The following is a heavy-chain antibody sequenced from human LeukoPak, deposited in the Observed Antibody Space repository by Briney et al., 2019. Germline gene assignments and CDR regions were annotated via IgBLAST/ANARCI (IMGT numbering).Heavy chain of an antibody. CDR3: AAGGSFDY. CDR1: GSTFSSYS. J-gene: IGHJ4*02. V-gene: IGHV3-21*01. D-gene: IGHD3-16*01. Sequence: GGSLRLSCAASGSTFSSYSMNLVRQTPGKGLEWVSSISGSSTYIWYADSVKGRFTISRDNAKNSLYLQMNSLRAEDTAVYYCAAGGSFDYWGQGTLVTVSS. CDR2: ISGSSTYI.